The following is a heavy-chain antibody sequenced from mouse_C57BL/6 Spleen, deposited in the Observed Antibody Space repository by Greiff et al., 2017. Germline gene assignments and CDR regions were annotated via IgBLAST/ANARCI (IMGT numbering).Heavy chain of an antibody. Sequence: VQLQQPGAELVRPGSSVKLSCKASGYTFTSYWMDWVKQRPGQGLEWIGNIYPSDSETHYNQKFKDKATLTVDKSSSTAYMQLSSLTSEDCAVYYCARRDGYHLDYWGQGTTLTVSS. CDR1: GYTFTSYW. CDR3: ARRDGYHLDY. V-gene: IGHV1-61*01. J-gene: IGHJ2*01. CDR2: IYPSDSET. D-gene: IGHD2-3*01.